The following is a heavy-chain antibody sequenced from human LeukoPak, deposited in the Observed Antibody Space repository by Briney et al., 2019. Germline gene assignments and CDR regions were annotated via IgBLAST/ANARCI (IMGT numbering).Heavy chain of an antibody. Sequence: ASVKVSCKASGYTFTGYYMHWVRQAPGQGLEWMGWTNPNSGGTNYAQKFQGRVTMTRDTSISTAYMELSRLRSDDTAVYYCARAGTGTTVTSRGLDVWGKGTTVTVSS. D-gene: IGHD4-17*01. CDR1: GYTFTGYY. CDR2: TNPNSGGT. V-gene: IGHV1-2*02. CDR3: ARAGTGTTVTSRGLDV. J-gene: IGHJ6*04.